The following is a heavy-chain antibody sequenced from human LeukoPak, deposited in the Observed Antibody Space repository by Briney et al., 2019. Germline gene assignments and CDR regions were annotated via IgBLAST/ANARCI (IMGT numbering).Heavy chain of an antibody. CDR1: GFTFSSYG. CDR3: AKEGPYYNWFDP. Sequence: PGGSLRLSCAASGFTFSSYGMHWVRQAPGKGLEWVAFIRYDGSNKYYADSVKGRFTISRDNSKNTLYLQMNSLRAEDTAVYYCAKEGPYYNWFDPWGQGTLVTVSS. CDR2: IRYDGSNK. D-gene: IGHD2-21*01. V-gene: IGHV3-30*02. J-gene: IGHJ5*02.